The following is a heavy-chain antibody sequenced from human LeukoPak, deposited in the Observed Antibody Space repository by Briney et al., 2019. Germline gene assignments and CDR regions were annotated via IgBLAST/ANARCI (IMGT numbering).Heavy chain of an antibody. V-gene: IGHV1-18*01. J-gene: IGHJ4*02. CDR3: ARGDSSSWYYFDY. CDR1: GYTFTSYG. Sequence: ASVKVSCKASGYTFTSYGISWVRQAPGQGLEWMGWISAYDGNTKYVQNLQGRVTMTTDTSTSTAHMELRSLRSDDTAVYYCARGDSSSWYYFDYWGQGTLVTVSS. CDR2: ISAYDGNT. D-gene: IGHD6-13*01.